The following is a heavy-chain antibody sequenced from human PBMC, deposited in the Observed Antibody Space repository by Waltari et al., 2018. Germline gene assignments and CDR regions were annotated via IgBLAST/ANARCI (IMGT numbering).Heavy chain of an antibody. V-gene: IGHV1-2*06. CDR3: AVNLGTFLFDY. CDR1: GYTFTGYY. CDR2: INPTSGGT. Sequence: QVQLVQSGAEVKKPGASVKVSCKASGYTFTGYYMHWVRQAPGQGLEWMGRINPTSGGTNYAQKFQGRVPMTRDTSISTAYMELSRLRSDDTAVYYCAVNLGTFLFDYWGQGTLVTVSS. J-gene: IGHJ4*02.